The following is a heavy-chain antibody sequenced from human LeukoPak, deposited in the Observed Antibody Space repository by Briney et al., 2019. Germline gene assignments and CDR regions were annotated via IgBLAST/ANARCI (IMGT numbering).Heavy chain of an antibody. Sequence: GGSLRLSCAASGFTFSSHWMHWVRQAPGKGLVWVSRMNADGSSINYADSVKGRFTISRDNAKNTLYLQMNSLRAEDTAVYYCARGGEGYNGPGFNWGQGTLVTVSS. V-gene: IGHV3-74*01. CDR3: ARGGEGYNGPGFN. D-gene: IGHD5-12*01. J-gene: IGHJ4*02. CDR2: MNADGSSI. CDR1: GFTFSSHW.